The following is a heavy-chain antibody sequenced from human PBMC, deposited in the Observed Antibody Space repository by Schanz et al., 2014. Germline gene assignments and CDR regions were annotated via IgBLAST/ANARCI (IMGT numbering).Heavy chain of an antibody. J-gene: IGHJ2*01. CDR3: ARNRGSGGQNWYFDL. D-gene: IGHD1-26*01. CDR1: GFTFSSYG. CDR2: IWYDGSNK. Sequence: VHLLDSGGGLVQPGGSLRLSCAASGFTFSSYGMHWVRQAPGKGLEWVAVIWYDGSNKYYADSVKGRFTISRDNSKNTLFLQLNSLRADDTAVYYCARNRGSGGQNWYFDLWGRGTLITVSS. V-gene: IGHV3-33*08.